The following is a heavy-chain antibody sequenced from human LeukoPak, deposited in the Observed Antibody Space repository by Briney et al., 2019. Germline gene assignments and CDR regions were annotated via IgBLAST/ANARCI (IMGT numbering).Heavy chain of an antibody. V-gene: IGHV1-46*01. CDR3: ARDMSTRVTPISYAIDV. D-gene: IGHD4-23*01. CDR1: GGTFSSYA. Sequence: ASVKVSCKASGGTFSSYAISWVRQAPGQGLEWLGLINPNGGRTSYAQNFQGRVSMTRDTSTTTVYLDLSSLRSEDTAVYYCARDMSTRVTPISYAIDVWGQGTMVTVSS. J-gene: IGHJ3*01. CDR2: INPNGGRT.